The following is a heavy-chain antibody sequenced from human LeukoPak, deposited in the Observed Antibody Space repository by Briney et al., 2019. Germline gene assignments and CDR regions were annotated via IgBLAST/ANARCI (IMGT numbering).Heavy chain of an antibody. V-gene: IGHV1-8*01. CDR1: GYTLTSYD. D-gene: IGHD6-19*01. J-gene: IGHJ4*02. CDR2: MNPNSGNT. CDR3: AKKGSGWSEIDY. Sequence: ASVKVSCKASGYTLTSYDINWVRQATGQGLEWMGWMNPNSGNTGYAQKFQGRVTMTRNTSITTAYMELSSLRSEDTAVYYCAKKGSGWSEIDYWGQGTLVTVSS.